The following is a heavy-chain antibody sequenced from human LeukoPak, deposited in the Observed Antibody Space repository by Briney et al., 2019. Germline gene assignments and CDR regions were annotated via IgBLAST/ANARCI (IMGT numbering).Heavy chain of an antibody. Sequence: PSETLSLTCAVSGGSISSGGYSWSWIRQHPGKGLEWIGYIYYSGSTYYNPSLKSRVTISVDTSKNQFSLKLSSVTAADTAVYYCARSYYYDSSGYEYFQHWGQGTLVTVSS. V-gene: IGHV4-31*11. CDR1: GGSISSGGYS. D-gene: IGHD3-22*01. J-gene: IGHJ1*01. CDR2: IYYSGST. CDR3: ARSYYYDSSGYEYFQH.